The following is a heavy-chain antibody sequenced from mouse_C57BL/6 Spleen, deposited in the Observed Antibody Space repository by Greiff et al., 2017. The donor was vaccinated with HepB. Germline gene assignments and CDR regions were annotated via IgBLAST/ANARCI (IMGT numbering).Heavy chain of an antibody. CDR3: ARDREWYFDV. V-gene: IGHV5-16*01. CDR2: INYDGSST. CDR1: GFTFSDYY. J-gene: IGHJ1*03. Sequence: LQQSEGGLVQPGSSMKLSCTASGFTFSDYYMAWVRQVPEKGLEWVANINYDGSSTYYLDSLKSRFIISRDNAKNILYLQMSSLKSEDTATYYCARDREWYFDVWGTGTTVTVSS. D-gene: IGHD3-1*01.